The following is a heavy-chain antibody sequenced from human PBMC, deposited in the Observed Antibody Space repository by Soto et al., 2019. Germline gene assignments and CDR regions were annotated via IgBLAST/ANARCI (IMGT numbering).Heavy chain of an antibody. CDR3: ARRNYVGLYFDY. D-gene: IGHD1-7*01. CDR2: ISGSGDST. CDR1: GFTFSSYA. V-gene: IGHV3-23*01. J-gene: IGHJ4*02. Sequence: EVPLLESGGGLVQPGGSLRLSCAASGFTFSSYAMSWVRQAPGKGLEWVSVISGSGDSTYYADSVKGRFTISRDNSKNTLYLQMNSLRAEDTAVYYCARRNYVGLYFDYWGQGTLVTVSS.